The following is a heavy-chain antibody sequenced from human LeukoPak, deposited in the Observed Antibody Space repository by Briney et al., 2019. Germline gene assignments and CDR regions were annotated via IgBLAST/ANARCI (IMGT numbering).Heavy chain of an antibody. Sequence: GGSLRLSCAASGFTFSSYWMYWVRQAPGKGRVCLSRINGDGSSTSYADSVKGRFTISRDNAKNTLYLQMNSLRAEATAVYYCARVSMGGTQRALDYWDQGTLVTVSS. D-gene: IGHD1-26*01. CDR2: INGDGSST. J-gene: IGHJ4*02. V-gene: IGHV3-74*01. CDR1: GFTFSSYW. CDR3: ARVSMGGTQRALDY.